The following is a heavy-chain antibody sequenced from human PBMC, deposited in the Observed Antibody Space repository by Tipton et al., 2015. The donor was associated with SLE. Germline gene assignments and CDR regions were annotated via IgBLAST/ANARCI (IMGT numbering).Heavy chain of an antibody. V-gene: IGHV4-34*01. D-gene: IGHD4-17*01. CDR2: INHSGST. J-gene: IGHJ4*02. Sequence: LRLSCAVYGGSFSGYYWSWIRQPPGKGLEWIGEINHSGSTNYSPSLKSRVTISVDTSNNNFSLNLRSVTAADTAVYFCARLDYADYGGGFDYWGQGALVTVSS. CDR3: ARLDYADYGGGFDY. CDR1: GGSFSGYY.